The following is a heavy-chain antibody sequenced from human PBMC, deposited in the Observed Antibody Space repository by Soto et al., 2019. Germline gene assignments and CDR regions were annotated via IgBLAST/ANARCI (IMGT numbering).Heavy chain of an antibody. J-gene: IGHJ6*03. V-gene: IGHV1-3*01. D-gene: IGHD3-3*01. CDR3: ASGYDFWSGGAYMDV. Sequence: SGAEVKKPGASVKVSCKASGYTFTSYAMHWVRQAPGQRLEWMGWINAGNGNTKYSQKFRGRVTITRDTSASTAYMELSSLRSEDTAVYYCASGYDFWSGGAYMDVWGKGTTVTVSS. CDR1: GYTFTSYA. CDR2: INAGNGNT.